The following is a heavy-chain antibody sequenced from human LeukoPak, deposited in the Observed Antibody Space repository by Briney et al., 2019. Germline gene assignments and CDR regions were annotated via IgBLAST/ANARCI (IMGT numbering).Heavy chain of an antibody. D-gene: IGHD5-24*01. CDR3: ARAQVEMASHDAFDI. J-gene: IGHJ3*02. V-gene: IGHV6-1*01. Sequence: PSQTLSLTCAISGDSLSSNSAACDWIRQSPSRGLEWLARTYYRSKWYNDYEVSVKSRITINPDKYKKHSSLQLKSVTTEDTAVYYCARAQVEMASHDAFDIWGQGTMVTVSS. CDR1: GDSLSSNSAA. CDR2: TYYRSKWYN.